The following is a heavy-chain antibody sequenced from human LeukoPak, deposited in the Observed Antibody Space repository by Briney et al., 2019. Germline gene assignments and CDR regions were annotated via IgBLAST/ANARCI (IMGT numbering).Heavy chain of an antibody. Sequence: PGGPLRLSCAASGFTFSSYSMNWVRQAPGKGLEWVSSISSSSSYIYYADSVKGRFTISRDNAKNSLYLQMNSLRAEDTAVYYCARGEIVGATKGIDYWGQGTLVTVSS. J-gene: IGHJ4*02. CDR1: GFTFSSYS. CDR3: ARGEIVGATKGIDY. CDR2: ISSSSSYI. D-gene: IGHD1-26*01. V-gene: IGHV3-21*01.